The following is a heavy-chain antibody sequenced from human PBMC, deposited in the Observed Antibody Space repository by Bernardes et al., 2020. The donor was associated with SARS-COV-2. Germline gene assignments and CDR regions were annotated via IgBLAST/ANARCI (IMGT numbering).Heavy chain of an antibody. J-gene: IGHJ3*02. Sequence: VGSLILSCAASGFTFSNAWMNWVRQAPGKGLEWVGRIKSKADGGTTDYAAPVKGRFTISRDDSENTLYLQMNSLKTEDTAVYYCTTDTGSGAPGFIWGQGTMVTVSA. CDR2: IKSKADGGTT. V-gene: IGHV3-15*01. CDR1: GFTFSNAW. D-gene: IGHD1-26*01. CDR3: TTDTGSGAPGFI.